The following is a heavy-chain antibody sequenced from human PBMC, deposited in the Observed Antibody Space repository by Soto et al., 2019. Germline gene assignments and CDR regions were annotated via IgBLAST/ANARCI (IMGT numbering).Heavy chain of an antibody. CDR1: GGSISSYY. J-gene: IGHJ4*02. Sequence: QVQLQESGPGLVKPSETLSLTCTVSGGSISSYYWCWIRQPPGKVLEWIGYIYYSGSTNYNPSLKRRVTISVDTSKNRFSLKLSSVTAADTAVYYCARRYGDYFDYWGQGTLVTVSS. D-gene: IGHD4-17*01. CDR3: ARRYGDYFDY. CDR2: IYYSGST. V-gene: IGHV4-59*08.